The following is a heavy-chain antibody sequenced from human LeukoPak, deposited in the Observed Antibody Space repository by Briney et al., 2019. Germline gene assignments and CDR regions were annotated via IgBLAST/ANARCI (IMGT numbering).Heavy chain of an antibody. D-gene: IGHD1-26*01. Sequence: GGSLRLSCAASGFTFSSYWMTWVRQGPGKGLEWVANIKPDGSLIYYVDPVKGRFTISRDNAKNSLYLQMNSLRAEDTAVYYCAKWELYSGFYYIDYWGQGTLATVSS. V-gene: IGHV3-7*01. CDR1: GFTFSSYW. J-gene: IGHJ4*02. CDR3: AKWELYSGFYYIDY. CDR2: IKPDGSLI.